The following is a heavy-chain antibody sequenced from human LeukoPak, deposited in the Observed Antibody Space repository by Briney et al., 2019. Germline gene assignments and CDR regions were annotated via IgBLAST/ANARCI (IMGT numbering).Heavy chain of an antibody. CDR3: VRDRGYGYGFFDY. CDR2: FYSGGSS. Sequence: PGGSLRLSCAASGFTVRSIYMTWVRQAPGKGLEWVSSFYSGGSSYYADSVKGRFIISRDSSTDTLYLQMNSLRVEDTAVYFCVRDRGYGYGFFDYWGQGTLVTVSS. J-gene: IGHJ4*02. D-gene: IGHD5-18*01. V-gene: IGHV3-53*01. CDR1: GFTVRSIY.